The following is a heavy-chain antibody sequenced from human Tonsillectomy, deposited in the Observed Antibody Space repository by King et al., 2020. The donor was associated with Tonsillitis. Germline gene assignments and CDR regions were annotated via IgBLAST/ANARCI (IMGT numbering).Heavy chain of an antibody. J-gene: IGHJ4*02. CDR3: AKHSSSWFSYFDY. CDR1: GFTFSSYA. Sequence: VQLVESGGGLVQPGGSLRLSCAASGFTFSSYAMSWVRQDPGKGLEWVSAISGSGGSTSYADSEKGRFTISRDNSKNTLYLQMNSLRAEDTAVYYCAKHSSSWFSYFDYWGQGTLLTVSS. D-gene: IGHD6-13*01. V-gene: IGHV3-23*04. CDR2: ISGSGGST.